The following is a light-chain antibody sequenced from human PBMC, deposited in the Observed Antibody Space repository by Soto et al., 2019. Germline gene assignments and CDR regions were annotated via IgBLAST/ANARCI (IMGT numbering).Light chain of an antibody. Sequence: DIQMTQSPSTLSASVGDRVTITCRASENINSWLAWYQQKSGKAPKVLIYDASSLESGVPSRFSGSGSGTEFTLTISSLQPDDFATYCCQQYFGYWAFGQGTKVDIK. CDR2: DAS. J-gene: IGKJ1*01. CDR1: ENINSW. CDR3: QQYFGYWA. V-gene: IGKV1-5*01.